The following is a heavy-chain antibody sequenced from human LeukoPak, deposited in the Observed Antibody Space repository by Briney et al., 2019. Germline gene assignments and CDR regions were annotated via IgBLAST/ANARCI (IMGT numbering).Heavy chain of an antibody. CDR1: GGSISSGSYY. V-gene: IGHV4-61*02. J-gene: IGHJ4*02. CDR3: ARGGAARALFN. CDR2: IYTSGST. Sequence: PSQTLSLTCTVSGGSISSGSYYWSWIRQPAGKGLEWIGRIYTSGSTNYNPSLKSRVTISVDTSKNQFSLKLSSVTAADTAVYYCARGGAARALFNWGQGTLVTVSS. D-gene: IGHD6-6*01.